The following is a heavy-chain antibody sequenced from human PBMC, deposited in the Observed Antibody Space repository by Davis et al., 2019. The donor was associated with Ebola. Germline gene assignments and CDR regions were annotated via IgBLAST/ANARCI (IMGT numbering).Heavy chain of an antibody. Sequence: GESLKISCAASGFTFSSYAMSWVRQAPGKGLEWVSAIDGSGGSTYYADSVKGRFTISRDNSKNTLYLQMNSLRVDDTAVYYCAKDVRYSRSSGEYYWGQGTLVTVSS. CDR1: GFTFSSYA. J-gene: IGHJ4*02. V-gene: IGHV3-23*01. CDR2: IDGSGGST. D-gene: IGHD6-6*01. CDR3: AKDVRYSRSSGEYY.